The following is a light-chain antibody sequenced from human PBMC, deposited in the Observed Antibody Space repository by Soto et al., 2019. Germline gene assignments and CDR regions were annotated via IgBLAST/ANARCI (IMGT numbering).Light chain of an antibody. Sequence: DIVMTQTPLSLSVTPGQPASISCESSQRLLHSDGKTYLYWYLQKPGQPPQLLIYEVSNRFSGVPDSFSGRGTGTNFTMKISRVEDEDVGVYYCRKSIQLTGTFGQGTKVEIK. CDR2: EVS. CDR1: QRLLHSDGKTY. V-gene: IGKV2D-29*01. CDR3: RKSIQLTGT. J-gene: IGKJ1*01.